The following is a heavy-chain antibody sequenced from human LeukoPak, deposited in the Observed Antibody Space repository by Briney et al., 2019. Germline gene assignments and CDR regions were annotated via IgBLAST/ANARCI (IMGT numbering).Heavy chain of an antibody. J-gene: IGHJ4*02. V-gene: IGHV3-74*01. D-gene: IGHD1-7*01. Sequence: GGSLRLSCATSGLTFRTSWMHWVRQAPGKGLMWVSRMNGEGTTIDYADSEKGRFTVSRDYAKNTLFLQMNNLRTEDTALYFCATARNFRFEYWGQGSLVIVSS. CDR1: GLTFRTSW. CDR3: ATARNFRFEY. CDR2: MNGEGTTI.